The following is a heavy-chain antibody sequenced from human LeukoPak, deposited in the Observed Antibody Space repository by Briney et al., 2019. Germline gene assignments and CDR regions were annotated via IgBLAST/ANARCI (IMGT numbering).Heavy chain of an antibody. J-gene: IGHJ4*02. V-gene: IGHV3-23*01. CDR3: ARDSPVDY. Sequence: GGSLRLSCEASGFTFSNYAMTWVRQAPGRGLEWVSTISGSGGRTYYADSVKGRFTISRDNSKNTLYLQMNSLRAEDTAVYYCARDSPVDYWGQGTLVTVSS. CDR2: ISGSGGRT. CDR1: GFTFSNYA.